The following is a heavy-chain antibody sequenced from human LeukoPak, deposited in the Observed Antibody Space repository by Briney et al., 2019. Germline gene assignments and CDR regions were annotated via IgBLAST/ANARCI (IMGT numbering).Heavy chain of an antibody. CDR2: MNPNSGNT. J-gene: IGHJ6*02. CDR3: ARSQLTTLNYYYYGMDV. D-gene: IGHD2-2*01. V-gene: IGHV1-8*01. Sequence: ASVKVSCKASGYTFTSYDINWVRQATGQGLEWMGWMNPNSGNTGYAQKFQGRVTMTRNTSISTAYMELSSLRSEDTAVYYCARSQLTTLNYYYYGMDVWGQGTTVTVSS. CDR1: GYTFTSYD.